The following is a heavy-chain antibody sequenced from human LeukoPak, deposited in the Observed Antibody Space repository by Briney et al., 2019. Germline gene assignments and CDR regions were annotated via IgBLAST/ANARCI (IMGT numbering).Heavy chain of an antibody. Sequence: GGSLSPSCAASGFSLGHAWLHWVDQAPGEGLVWVSRIDSDGTTTIYADSVKGRFTISRDNAKNTVYLQMNSLRVEDTAVYYIARDRPHNWFDPWGQGSLVTVS. J-gene: IGHJ5*02. CDR3: ARDRPHNWFDP. CDR2: IDSDGTTT. CDR1: GFSLGHAW. D-gene: IGHD1-14*01. V-gene: IGHV3-74*01.